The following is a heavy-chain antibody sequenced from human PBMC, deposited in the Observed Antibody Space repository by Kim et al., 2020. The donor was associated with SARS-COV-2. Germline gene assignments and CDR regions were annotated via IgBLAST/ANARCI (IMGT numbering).Heavy chain of an antibody. J-gene: IGHJ4*02. Sequence: SQKFQGRVTITRDTSASTAYMELSSLTSGDTAVYYCAREPYGDPHPFDYWGQGTLVTVSS. CDR3: AREPYGDPHPFDY. V-gene: IGHV1-3*01. D-gene: IGHD4-17*01.